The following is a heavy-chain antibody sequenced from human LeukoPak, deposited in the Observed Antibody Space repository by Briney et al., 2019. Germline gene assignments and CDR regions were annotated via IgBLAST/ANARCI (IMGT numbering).Heavy chain of an antibody. CDR1: GGSISSGSYY. CDR3: ARGEGDSSGYAIHTPPRPHREYYFDY. CDR2: IYTSGST. D-gene: IGHD3-22*01. J-gene: IGHJ4*02. V-gene: IGHV4-61*02. Sequence: PSETLSLTCTVSGGSISSGSYYWSWIRQPAGKGLEWIGRIYTSGSTNYNPSLKSRVTISVDTSKNQFSLKLSSVTAADTAVYYCARGEGDSSGYAIHTPPRPHREYYFDYWGQGTLVTVSS.